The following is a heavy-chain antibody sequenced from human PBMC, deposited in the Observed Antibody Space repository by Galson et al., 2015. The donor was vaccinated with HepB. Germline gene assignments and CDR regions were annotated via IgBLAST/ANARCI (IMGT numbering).Heavy chain of an antibody. J-gene: IGHJ5*02. CDR1: GESFSNYF. CDR3: ARAPNPAARGVVWFDP. V-gene: IGHV4-34*01. Sequence: LSLTCVVYGESFSNYFWNWIRQPPGKGLEWIGEINHRGSTNYNPSLKSRVTISVDTSKNHFSLNLTSVTAADTAVYYCARAPNPAARGVVWFDPWGQGTLVTVSS. CDR2: INHRGST. D-gene: IGHD2-15*01.